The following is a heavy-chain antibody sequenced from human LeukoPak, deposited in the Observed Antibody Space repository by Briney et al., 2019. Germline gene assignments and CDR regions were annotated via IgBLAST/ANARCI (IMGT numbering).Heavy chain of an antibody. J-gene: IGHJ6*02. Sequence: GGSLRLSCAASGFTFSSYAMSWVRQAPGKGLEWVSAISGSGGSTYYAGSVKGRFTISRDNSKNTLYLQMNSLRAEDTAVYYCAKVSSVQLERRRYYYYGMDVWGQGTTVTVSS. CDR2: ISGSGGST. V-gene: IGHV3-23*01. D-gene: IGHD1-1*01. CDR3: AKVSSVQLERRRYYYYGMDV. CDR1: GFTFSSYA.